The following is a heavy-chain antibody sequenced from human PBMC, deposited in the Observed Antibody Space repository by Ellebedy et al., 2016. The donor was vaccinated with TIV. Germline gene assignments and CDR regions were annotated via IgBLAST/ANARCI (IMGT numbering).Heavy chain of an antibody. V-gene: IGHV1-2*04. D-gene: IGHD4-23*01. CDR2: INPNSGGT. J-gene: IGHJ6*02. CDR3: ARGRADYGGNSHYYYGMDV. CDR1: GGTFSSYA. Sequence: ASVKVSXXASGGTFSSYAISWVRQAPGQGLEWMGWINPNSGGTNYAQKFQGWVTMTRDTSISTAYMELSRLRSDDTAVYYCARGRADYGGNSHYYYGMDVWGQGTTVTVSS.